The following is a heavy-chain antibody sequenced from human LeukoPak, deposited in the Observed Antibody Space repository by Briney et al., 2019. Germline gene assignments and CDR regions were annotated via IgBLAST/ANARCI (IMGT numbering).Heavy chain of an antibody. D-gene: IGHD2-2*01. CDR2: ISGSGGST. J-gene: IGHJ4*02. CDR3: AKDHQYQLPPPLYYFDY. Sequence: PGGSLRLSCAASGFTFSSYAMSWVRQAPGKGLEWVSAISGSGGSTYYADSVKGRFTISRDNSKNTLYLQMNSLRAEDTAVYYCAKDHQYQLPPPLYYFDYWGQGTLVTVSS. CDR1: GFTFSSYA. V-gene: IGHV3-23*01.